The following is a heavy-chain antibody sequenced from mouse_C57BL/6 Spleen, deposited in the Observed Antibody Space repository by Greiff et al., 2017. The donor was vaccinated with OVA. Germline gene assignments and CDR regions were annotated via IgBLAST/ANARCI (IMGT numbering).Heavy chain of an antibody. Sequence: VQLQQSGPELVKPGASVKISCKASGYTFTDYYMNWVKQSHGKSLEWIGVINPYNGGTSYNQKFKGKATLTVDKSSSTAYMELRSLTSEDSAVYYCARKGDWYYFDYWGQGTTLTVSS. CDR3: ARKGDWYYFDY. D-gene: IGHD3-3*01. V-gene: IGHV1-26*01. J-gene: IGHJ2*01. CDR2: INPYNGGT. CDR1: GYTFTDYY.